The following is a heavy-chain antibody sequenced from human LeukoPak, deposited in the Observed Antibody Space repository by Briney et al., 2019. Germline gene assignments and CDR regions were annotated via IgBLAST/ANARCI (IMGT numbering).Heavy chain of an antibody. V-gene: IGHV1-2*02. CDR2: INPNSGGT. D-gene: IGHD3-9*01. Sequence: ASVKVSCKASGYTFTGYYMHWVRQGPGQGLEWMGWINPNSGGTNYAQKFQGRVTMTRDTSISTAYMELSRLRSDDTAVYYCARGPIYFDWFFFDYWGQGTLVTVSS. CDR3: ARGPIYFDWFFFDY. CDR1: GYTFTGYY. J-gene: IGHJ4*02.